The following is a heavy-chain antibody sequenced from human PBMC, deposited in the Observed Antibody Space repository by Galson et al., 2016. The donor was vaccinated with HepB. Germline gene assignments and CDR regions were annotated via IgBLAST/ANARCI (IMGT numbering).Heavy chain of an antibody. J-gene: IGHJ6*02. D-gene: IGHD3-16*01. V-gene: IGHV3-9*01. CDR1: GFTFDDSA. CDR3: VRDMAPGGAGV. CDR2: IYYNSDRI. Sequence: SLRLSCAASGFTFDDSAMHWVRQTPGKGLEWVSGIYYNSDRIGYADSVRGRFTISRDNARNYLYLQMNSLEPEDSALYYCVRDMAPGGAGVWGQGTTVTVSS.